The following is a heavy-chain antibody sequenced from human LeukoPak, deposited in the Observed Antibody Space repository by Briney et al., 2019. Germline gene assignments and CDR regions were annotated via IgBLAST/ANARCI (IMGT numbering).Heavy chain of an antibody. CDR2: ISGGGEHT. V-gene: IGHV3-23*01. CDR3: ASGPYSSSYFAS. D-gene: IGHD6-13*01. Sequence: GGSLRLSCAASGCTFTNFAMKWVRQAPGKGLEWVADISGGGEHTFYADSVKGRFTISRDNSKDTLHLQMSILRPEDTALYYCASGPYSSSYFASWGQGTMVTVSS. J-gene: IGHJ4*02. CDR1: GCTFTNFA.